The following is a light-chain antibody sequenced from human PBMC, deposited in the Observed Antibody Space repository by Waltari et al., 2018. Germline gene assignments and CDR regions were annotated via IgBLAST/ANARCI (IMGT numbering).Light chain of an antibody. CDR1: QSISSR. V-gene: IGKV1-5*01. Sequence: DIQMTQSPSTLSASVGHRVTTTCRASQSISSRLAWYQQKPGKAPKLLTYDASSLESGVPSRFSGSGSGTEFTLTISSLQPDDFATYYCQQYNSYAWTFGQGTKVEIK. J-gene: IGKJ1*01. CDR2: DAS. CDR3: QQYNSYAWT.